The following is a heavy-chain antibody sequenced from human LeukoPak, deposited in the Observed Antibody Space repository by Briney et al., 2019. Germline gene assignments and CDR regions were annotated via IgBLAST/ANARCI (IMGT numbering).Heavy chain of an antibody. CDR1: GGTFSSYA. V-gene: IGHV1-69*05. CDR3: ASAPGGAAFDY. D-gene: IGHD4/OR15-4a*01. Sequence: GASVKVSCKASGGTFSSYAISWVRQAPGQGLEWMGGIIPIFGTANYAQKFQGRVTITTDESTSTAYMELSSLRSEDTAVYHCASAPGGAAFDYWGQGTLVTVSS. J-gene: IGHJ4*02. CDR2: IIPIFGTA.